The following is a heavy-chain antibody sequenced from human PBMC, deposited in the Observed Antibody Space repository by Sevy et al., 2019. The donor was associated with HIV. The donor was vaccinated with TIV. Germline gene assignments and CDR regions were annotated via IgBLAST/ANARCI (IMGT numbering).Heavy chain of an antibody. V-gene: IGHV3-23*01. CDR3: ANTSAKGDDAFNI. D-gene: IGHD3-16*01. CDR1: GFTFSSYA. Sequence: GGCLRLSCAASGFTFSSYAMSWVRQAPGKGLEWLSAISRSGGSTYYADSVKGRFTISRDNSKNTLYLQMNSLRAEDTLGYYCANTSAKGDDAFNIWGQGTMVTVSS. CDR2: ISRSGGST. J-gene: IGHJ3*02.